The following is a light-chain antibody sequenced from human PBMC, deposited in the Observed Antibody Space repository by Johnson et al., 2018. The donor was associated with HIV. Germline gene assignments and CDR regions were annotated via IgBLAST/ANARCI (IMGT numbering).Light chain of an antibody. V-gene: IGLV1-51*02. Sequence: QSVLTQPPSVSAAPGQKVIISCSGSSSNIGDNYVSWYQQLPGTAPKLLIYENTKRPSGIPDRFSGSKSGTSATLGITGLQTGDEADYYCGTWDSSLSAPHFFGTGTKVTGL. CDR2: ENT. CDR3: GTWDSSLSAPHF. J-gene: IGLJ1*01. CDR1: SSNIGDNY.